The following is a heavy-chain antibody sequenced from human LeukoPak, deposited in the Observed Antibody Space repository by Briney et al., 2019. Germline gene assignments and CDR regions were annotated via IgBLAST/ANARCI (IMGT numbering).Heavy chain of an antibody. D-gene: IGHD1-20*01. CDR3: ARHVGGHNYDYNSSLAHFDN. Sequence: PSETLSLTCTVSGDSISRNDYYWGWIRRPPGKGLAWIGSVYYSGTTYYNPSLRSRVTISVDTSKNLFSLKLRSVTAADTAVYYCARHVGGHNYDYNSSLAHFDNWGQGTLVTISS. CDR2: VYYSGTT. V-gene: IGHV4-39*01. CDR1: GDSISRNDYY. J-gene: IGHJ4*02.